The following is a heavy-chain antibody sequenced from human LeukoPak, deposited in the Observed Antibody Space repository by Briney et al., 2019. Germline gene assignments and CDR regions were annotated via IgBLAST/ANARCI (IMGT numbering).Heavy chain of an antibody. D-gene: IGHD4-23*01. J-gene: IGHJ4*02. Sequence: ASVKVSCKASGYTFTSYYMHWVRQAPGRGLEWMGIINPSGGSTSYAQKFQGRVTMTRDTSTSTVYMELSSLRSEDTAVYYCASMYGGNSYFDYWGQGTLVTVSS. V-gene: IGHV1-46*01. CDR1: GYTFTSYY. CDR2: INPSGGST. CDR3: ASMYGGNSYFDY.